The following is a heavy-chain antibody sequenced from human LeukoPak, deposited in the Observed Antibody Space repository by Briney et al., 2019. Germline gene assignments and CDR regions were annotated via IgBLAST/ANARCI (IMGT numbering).Heavy chain of an antibody. Sequence: SETLSLTCTVSGGSISSSSYYWGWIRQPPGKGLEWIGSIYYSGSTYYNPSLKSRVTISVDTSKNQLSLKLSSVTAADTAVYYCARQFPDRITMVRGVMGPADYWGQGTLVTVSS. CDR1: GGSISSSSYY. CDR2: IYYSGST. J-gene: IGHJ4*02. V-gene: IGHV4-39*01. CDR3: ARQFPDRITMVRGVMGPADY. D-gene: IGHD3-10*01.